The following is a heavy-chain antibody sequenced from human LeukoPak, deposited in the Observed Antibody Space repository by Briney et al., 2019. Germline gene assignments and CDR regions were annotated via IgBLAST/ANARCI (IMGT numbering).Heavy chain of an antibody. J-gene: IGHJ3*02. CDR1: GFTFSSYA. D-gene: IGHD6-19*01. CDR3: VVGWAVDGQQAFDI. V-gene: IGHV3-64D*06. Sequence: GGSLRLSCSASGFTFSSYAMHWVRQAPGKGLEYVSAISSNGGSTYYADSVKGRFTISRDNSKNTLYLQMSSLRAEDTAVYYCVVGWAVDGQQAFDIWGQGTMVTVSS. CDR2: ISSNGGST.